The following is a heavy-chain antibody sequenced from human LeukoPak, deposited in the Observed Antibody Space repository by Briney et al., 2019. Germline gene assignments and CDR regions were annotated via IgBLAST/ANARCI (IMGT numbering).Heavy chain of an antibody. J-gene: IGHJ6*03. Sequence: SSETLSLTCSVSGGSIRTSRYYWSWIRQPAGKGLERIGRVYSSGSTDFNPSLRSRVTMSVDTFTNQFSLNVNSVTAGEPAFKYCARDIVSGYYYYMDVWGKGTTVTVSS. CDR3: ARDIVSGYYYYMDV. CDR1: GGSIRTSRYY. CDR2: VYSSGST. V-gene: IGHV4-61*02. D-gene: IGHD1-26*01.